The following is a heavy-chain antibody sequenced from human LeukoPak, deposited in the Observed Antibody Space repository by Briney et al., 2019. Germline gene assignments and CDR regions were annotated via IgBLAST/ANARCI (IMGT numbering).Heavy chain of an antibody. J-gene: IGHJ4*02. Sequence: SETLSLTCTVSGRPVSSGSYYWSRIPQPPGKGLEWNEYIYYNRSTNYNPSLKIRVTISADTSTNQFSLKLSAVTAADTAVYYCACQYYYGGDTYYFDYWGQGTLVTVSS. CDR1: GRPVSSGSYY. D-gene: IGHD3-10*01. CDR3: ACQYYYGGDTYYFDY. CDR2: IYYNRST. V-gene: IGHV4-61*01.